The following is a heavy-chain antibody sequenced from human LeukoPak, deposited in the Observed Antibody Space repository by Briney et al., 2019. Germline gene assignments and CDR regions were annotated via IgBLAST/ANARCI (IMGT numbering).Heavy chain of an antibody. J-gene: IGHJ6*02. V-gene: IGHV3-30*03. CDR1: GFTFRSYD. CDR2: ISYDGSNK. CDR3: ARGVAVAGTSYYGMDV. Sequence: GGSLRLSCAASGFTFRSYDMNWVRQAPGKGLEWVAVISYDGSNKYYADSVKGRFTISRDNSKNTLYLQMNSLRAEDAAVYYCARGVAVAGTSYYGMDVWGQGTTVTVSS. D-gene: IGHD6-19*01.